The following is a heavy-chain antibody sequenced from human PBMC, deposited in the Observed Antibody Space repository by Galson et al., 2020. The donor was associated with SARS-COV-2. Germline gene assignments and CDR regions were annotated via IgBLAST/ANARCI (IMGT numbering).Heavy chain of an antibody. V-gene: IGHV3-9*01. CDR2: ISWNCGSI. Sequence: GGSLRLSCAASGFTFDDYAMHWVRQAPGKGLEWVSGISWNCGSIGYADSVKGRFTISRDNAKNSLYLQMNSLRAEDTALYYCSKAISGSYFVGMDVGAQETTVTFSS. J-gene: IGHJ6*02. D-gene: IGHD5-12*01. CDR3: SKAISGSYFVGMDV. CDR1: GFTFDDYA.